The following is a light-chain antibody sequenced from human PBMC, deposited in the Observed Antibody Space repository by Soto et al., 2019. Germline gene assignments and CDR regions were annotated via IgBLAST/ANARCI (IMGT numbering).Light chain of an antibody. J-gene: IGKJ3*01. CDR2: GAS. CDR3: QQFGSSPST. V-gene: IGKV3-20*01. Sequence: EIVLTQSPGTLSLSPGERATLSCRASQSVSSSYLAWYQQKPGQAPRLLIYGASSRYTGIPDRFSGSGSGTDFTLTISRLEPEDFAVYYCQQFGSSPSTFGPGAIVDIK. CDR1: QSVSSSY.